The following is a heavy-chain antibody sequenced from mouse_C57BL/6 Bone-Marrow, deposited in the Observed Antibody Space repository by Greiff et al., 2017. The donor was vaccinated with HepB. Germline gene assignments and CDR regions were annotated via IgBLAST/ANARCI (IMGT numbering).Heavy chain of an antibody. Sequence: EVQRVESGGGLVQPGGSLKLSCAASGFTFSDYYMYWVRQTPEKRLEWVAYISNGGGSTYYPDTVKGRFTISRDNAKNTLYLQMSRLKSEDTAMYYCARLGYYGSSYYFDYWGQGTTLTVSS. J-gene: IGHJ2*01. CDR3: ARLGYYGSSYYFDY. CDR1: GFTFSDYY. D-gene: IGHD1-1*01. CDR2: ISNGGGST. V-gene: IGHV5-12*01.